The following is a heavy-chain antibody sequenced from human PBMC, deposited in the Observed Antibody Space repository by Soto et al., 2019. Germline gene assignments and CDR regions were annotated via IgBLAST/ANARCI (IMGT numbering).Heavy chain of an antibody. Sequence: SQTRSLTCAISGDSVSSNSAAWNWIRQSPSRGLEWLGRTYYRSKWYNDYAVSVKSRITINPDTSRNQFSLQLNSVTPEDTAVYYCARGADLQWLVGNYYYYGMDVWGQGTTVTVSS. J-gene: IGHJ6*02. CDR1: GDSVSSNSAA. V-gene: IGHV6-1*01. D-gene: IGHD6-19*01. CDR3: ARGADLQWLVGNYYYYGMDV. CDR2: TYYRSKWYN.